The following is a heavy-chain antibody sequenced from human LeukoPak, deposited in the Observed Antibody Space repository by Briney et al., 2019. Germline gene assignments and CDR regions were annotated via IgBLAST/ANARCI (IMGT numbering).Heavy chain of an antibody. CDR3: TPVMVEDRGF. D-gene: IGHD2-21*01. V-gene: IGHV3-15*01. J-gene: IGHJ4*02. CDR1: GFIFNKAW. Sequence: GGSLRLSCAASGFIFNKAWMNWVRQAPGKGPEWVGRIKSNNDGGTTDYASPVESRFIISRDDSKNTIYLQMNRLIIDDTAIYYCTPVMVEDRGFWGQGTLDTVSS. CDR2: IKSNNDGGTT.